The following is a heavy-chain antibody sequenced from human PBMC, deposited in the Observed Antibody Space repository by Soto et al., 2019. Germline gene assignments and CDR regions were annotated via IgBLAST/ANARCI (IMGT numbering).Heavy chain of an antibody. CDR2: ISGSGGST. Sequence: PGGSMIVSCAASGFTFSSYAMSWVRQAPGKGLEWVSAISGSGGSTYYADSVKGRFTISRDNSKNTLYLQMNSLRAEDTAVYYCATLAGSYYYGPMGYNWFDPWGQGTLVTVSS. CDR3: ATLAGSYYYGPMGYNWFDP. V-gene: IGHV3-23*01. CDR1: GFTFSSYA. D-gene: IGHD3-10*01. J-gene: IGHJ5*02.